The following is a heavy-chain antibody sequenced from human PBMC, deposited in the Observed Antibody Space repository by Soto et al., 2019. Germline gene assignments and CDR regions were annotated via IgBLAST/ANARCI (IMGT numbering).Heavy chain of an antibody. D-gene: IGHD3-10*01. CDR3: VTDRGGGMDV. J-gene: IGHJ6*01. V-gene: IGHV3-15*01. CDR1: GFTFSDAW. CDR2: IKRKIDGETT. Sequence: EVQLVESGGGMVMPGGSLRLSCAASGFTFSDAWMTWIRQAPGKGLQCVGRIKRKIDGETTDYAAPVKGRFTISRDDSKNTLYLQMNSLKVEDTAMYYCVTDRGGGMDVWGQGTPVTVSS.